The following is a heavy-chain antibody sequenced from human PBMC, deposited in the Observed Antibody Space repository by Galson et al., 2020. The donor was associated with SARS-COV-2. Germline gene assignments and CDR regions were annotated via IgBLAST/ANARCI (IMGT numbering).Heavy chain of an antibody. CDR2: ISYDGSKK. CDR1: GFTFNSYA. V-gene: IGHV3-30*04. D-gene: IGHD3-16*02. J-gene: IGHJ5*02. Sequence: GESLKISCAASGFTFNSYAMHWVRQAPGKGLEWVAVISYDGSKKYYADSVKGRFTISRDNSKNTLYLQMNSLRAEDTAVHYCARGEVGLRLGELSYHWGQGILVTVSS. CDR3: ARGEVGLRLGELSYH.